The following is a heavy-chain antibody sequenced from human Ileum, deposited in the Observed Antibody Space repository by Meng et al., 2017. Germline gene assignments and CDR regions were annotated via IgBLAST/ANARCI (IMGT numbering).Heavy chain of an antibody. Sequence: VHVQEWGAVLLTPADTLSMPCAGYGVSCSGYSRGWIRQSTGKGLEWIGDIDHSGSTNYNPSLKSRVTISVDTSKNQFSLNLNSVTAADTAVYYCARGGGPRAYYFDYWGQGALVTVSS. D-gene: IGHD3-10*01. CDR3: ARGGGPRAYYFDY. CDR1: GVSCSGYS. V-gene: IGHV4-34*01. J-gene: IGHJ4*02. CDR2: IDHSGST.